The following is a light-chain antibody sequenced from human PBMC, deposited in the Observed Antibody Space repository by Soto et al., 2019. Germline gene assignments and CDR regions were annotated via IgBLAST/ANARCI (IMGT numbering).Light chain of an antibody. CDR3: QQYGSSPYT. CDR2: GAS. J-gene: IGKJ2*01. Sequence: EIVLTQSPGTLSLSPGERATLSCRASQSVSSSYLAWYQQKPGQAPRPLIYGASSRATGIPDRFSGSGSETGFALTIIRLEPEDCAVYYCQQYGSSPYTFGQGTKLEIK. V-gene: IGKV3-20*01. CDR1: QSVSSSY.